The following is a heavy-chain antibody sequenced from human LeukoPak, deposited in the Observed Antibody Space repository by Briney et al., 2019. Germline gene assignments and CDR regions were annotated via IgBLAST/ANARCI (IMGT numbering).Heavy chain of an antibody. CDR3: AKDTRNYFDY. D-gene: IGHD2-2*01. CDR2: ISGSGGNT. J-gene: IGHJ4*02. CDR1: GFTFSSYA. V-gene: IGHV3-23*01. Sequence: GGSLRLSCAASGFTFSSYAMNWVRQAPGKGLEWVSSISGSGGNTYYADSVKGRFTISRDNSKNTVYLQMNSLRAEDTAIYYCAKDTRNYFDYWGQRTLVTVSS.